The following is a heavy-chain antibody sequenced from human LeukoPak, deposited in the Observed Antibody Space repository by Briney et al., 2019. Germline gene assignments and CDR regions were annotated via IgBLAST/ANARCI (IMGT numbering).Heavy chain of an antibody. J-gene: IGHJ4*02. CDR2: ISYDGSNK. CDR1: GFTFSSYA. D-gene: IGHD2-8*01. Sequence: GGSLRLSCAASGFTFSSYAMHWVRQAPGKGLEWVAVISYDGSNKYYADSVKGRFTISRDNSKNTLYLQMNSLRAEDTAVYYCARVYCTNGVCSYFDYWGQGTLVTVSS. CDR3: ARVYCTNGVCSYFDY. V-gene: IGHV3-30*04.